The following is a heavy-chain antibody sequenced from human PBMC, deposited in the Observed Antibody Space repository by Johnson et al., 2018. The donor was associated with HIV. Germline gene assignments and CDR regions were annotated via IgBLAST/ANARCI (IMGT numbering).Heavy chain of an antibody. Sequence: VQLVESGGGLVQPGGSLRLSCAASGFTVSSNYMSWVRQAPGKGLEWVSVIYSGGTTYYVDSVKGRFTISRDNSKNTLYLQMNSLRAEDTAVYYCARDPITPYERGPDAFDVWGQGAMVTVSS. CDR3: ARDPITPYERGPDAFDV. CDR1: GFTVSSNY. D-gene: IGHD2-21*01. V-gene: IGHV3-66*01. CDR2: IYSGGTT. J-gene: IGHJ3*01.